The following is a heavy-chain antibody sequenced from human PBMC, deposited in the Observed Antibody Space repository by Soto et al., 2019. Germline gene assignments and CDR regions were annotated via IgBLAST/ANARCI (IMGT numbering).Heavy chain of an antibody. CDR3: AIKMPAIYYFGS. CDR1: GYTFTSYA. Sequence: GASVKVSCKASGYTFTSYAMHWVRQAPGQRLEWVGWINAGNGHTKYSQKFQGRVTITRDTSTSTAYMELSSLRSKDTAVYYCAIKMPAIYYFGSWGQGTQVTVSS. V-gene: IGHV1-3*01. D-gene: IGHD2-2*01. CDR2: INAGNGHT. J-gene: IGHJ4*02.